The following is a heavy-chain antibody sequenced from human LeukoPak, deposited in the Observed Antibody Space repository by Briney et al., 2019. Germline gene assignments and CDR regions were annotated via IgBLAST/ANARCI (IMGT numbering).Heavy chain of an antibody. D-gene: IGHD1-1*01. CDR2: ISAYTGNT. Sequence: ASVKVSCKASGYTFTSYGISWVRQAPGQGLEWMGWISAYTGNTNYAQKLQGRVTMTTDTSTSTAYMELRSLRFDDTAVYYCARDPGNWNDQGPHLFFDYWGQGTLVTVSS. V-gene: IGHV1-18*01. J-gene: IGHJ4*02. CDR3: ARDPGNWNDQGPHLFFDY. CDR1: GYTFTSYG.